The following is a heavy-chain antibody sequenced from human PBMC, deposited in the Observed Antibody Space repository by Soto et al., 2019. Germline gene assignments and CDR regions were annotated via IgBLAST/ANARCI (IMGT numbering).Heavy chain of an antibody. CDR1: GDSVSSDSAG. D-gene: IGHD1-26*01. V-gene: IGHV6-1*01. CDR2: TYYRSKWYY. J-gene: IGHJ4*01. Sequence: PSQTLSLTCAITGDSVSSDSAGWSWVRQSPSRGLEWLGRTYYRSKWYYEYAVSVRGRITINPDTSKNQYSLQLNSVTPEDTAVYFCARGEQYSGRIFDYWGQGTLVTVSS. CDR3: ARGEQYSGRIFDY.